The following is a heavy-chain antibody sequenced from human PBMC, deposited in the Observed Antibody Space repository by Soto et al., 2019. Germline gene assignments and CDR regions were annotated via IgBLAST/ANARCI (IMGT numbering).Heavy chain of an antibody. J-gene: IGHJ6*02. CDR3: AKGRDYDYHGMDG. CDR1: GFTFSSYA. V-gene: IGHV3-23*01. Sequence: GGSLRLSCAASGFTFSSYAMSWVRQAPGKGLEWASAISGSGGSTYYADSVKGRFTISRDNSKNTLYLQMNSLRAEDTAVYYCAKGRDYDYHGMDGCGQGTTVTVSS. CDR2: ISGSGGST.